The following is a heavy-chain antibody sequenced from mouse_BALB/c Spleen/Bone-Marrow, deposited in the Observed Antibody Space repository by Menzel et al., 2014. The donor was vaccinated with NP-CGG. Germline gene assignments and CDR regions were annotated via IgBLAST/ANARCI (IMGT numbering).Heavy chain of an antibody. CDR1: GYTFTNYY. D-gene: IGHD4-1*01. V-gene: IGHV1S81*02. Sequence: EHLVESGAELVKPGTSVKLSCKASGYTFTNYYIYWVKQTPGQGLEWIGEINPTNGGTNFNGKFRTKATLTVDKYSSTAYMQLSSLTSEDSAVYSCITLGRFAYWGQGTLVTGSA. J-gene: IGHJ3*01. CDR3: ITLGRFAY. CDR2: INPTNGGT.